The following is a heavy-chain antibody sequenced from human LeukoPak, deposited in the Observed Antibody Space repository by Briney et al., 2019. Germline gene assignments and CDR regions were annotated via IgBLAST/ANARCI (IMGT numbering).Heavy chain of an antibody. Sequence: ASVKVSCKASGYTFTGYYMHWVRQAPGQGLEWMGWINPNSGGTNYAQKFQGRVTMTRDTSISTAYMELSRLRSDDTAVYYCARAGLLWFGTGIGWFDPWGQGTLVTVSS. D-gene: IGHD3-10*01. CDR2: INPNSGGT. CDR3: ARAGLLWFGTGIGWFDP. V-gene: IGHV1-2*02. J-gene: IGHJ5*02. CDR1: GYTFTGYY.